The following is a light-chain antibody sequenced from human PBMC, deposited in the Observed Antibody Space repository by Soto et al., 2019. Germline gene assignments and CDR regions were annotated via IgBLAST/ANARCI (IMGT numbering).Light chain of an antibody. Sequence: QSALTQPPSASGSPGQSVTISCTGTSSDVGSYNYVSWYQQYPGKAPKLMIYEVNKRPSGVPDRFSGSKSGDTASLTVSGLQTEDEADYYCSSRGGSTPVVFGGGTKLTVL. CDR2: EVN. V-gene: IGLV2-8*01. CDR3: SSRGGSTPVV. J-gene: IGLJ2*01. CDR1: SSDVGSYNY.